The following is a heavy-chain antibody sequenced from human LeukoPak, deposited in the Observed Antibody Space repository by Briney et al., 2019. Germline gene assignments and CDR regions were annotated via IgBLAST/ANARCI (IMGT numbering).Heavy chain of an antibody. CDR2: IYITESA. J-gene: IGHJ4*02. Sequence: SETLFLTCTVSGGSISSGSYYWTWIRQPAGKGLEWIGRIYITESANYNSSLESRVTILVDTSKNQFSLKLSSVTAADTAIYYCARSRERICTNPPCYVDLQATWGQGALVTVSP. CDR3: ARSRERICTNPPCYVDLQAT. CDR1: GGSISSGSYY. D-gene: IGHD2-8*01. V-gene: IGHV4-61*02.